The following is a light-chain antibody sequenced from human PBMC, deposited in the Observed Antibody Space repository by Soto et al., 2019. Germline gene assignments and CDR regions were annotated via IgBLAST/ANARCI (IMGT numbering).Light chain of an antibody. CDR1: QSVSSN. Sequence: EIVMTQSPATPSVSPGERATLSCRASQSVSSNLAWYQQKPGQAPRLLIYGASTRATGIPARFSGSGSGTEFTLTISSLQSEDFAVYYCQQYNNWPPSYTFGQGTKLEIK. J-gene: IGKJ2*01. V-gene: IGKV3-15*01. CDR3: QQYNNWPPSYT. CDR2: GAS.